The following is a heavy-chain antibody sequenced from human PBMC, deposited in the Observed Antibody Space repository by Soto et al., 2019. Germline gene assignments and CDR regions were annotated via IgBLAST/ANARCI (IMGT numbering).Heavy chain of an antibody. V-gene: IGHV1-69*02. CDR1: GGTFSSYT. J-gene: IGHJ4*02. D-gene: IGHD3-22*01. CDR2: IIPILGIA. Sequence: QVQLVQSGAEVKKPGSSVKVSCKASGGTFSSYTISWVRQAPGQGLEWMGRIIPILGIANYAQKFKGRVTITEENTTSTASMEMSSLRSEDTAVYYCARGIHYDSISLDDYWGQGTLVTVSS. CDR3: ARGIHYDSISLDDY.